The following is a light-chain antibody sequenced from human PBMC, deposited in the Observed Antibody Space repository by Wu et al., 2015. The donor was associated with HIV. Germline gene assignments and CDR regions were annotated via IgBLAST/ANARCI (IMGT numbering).Light chain of an antibody. Sequence: DIQMTQSPSSLSASIGDRVTITCRASQSIGNSLAWYQQKPGKAPKLLLTAASNLESGVSSRFSGGGSGTDYTLTISSLQPEDFATYYCQKYNTAPWTFGQGTKVEMK. V-gene: IGKV1-NL1*01. J-gene: IGKJ1*01. CDR1: QSIGNS. CDR2: AAS. CDR3: QKYNTAPWT.